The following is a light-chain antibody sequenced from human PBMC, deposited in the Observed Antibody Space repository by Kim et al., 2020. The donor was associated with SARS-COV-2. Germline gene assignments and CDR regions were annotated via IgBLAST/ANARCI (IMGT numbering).Light chain of an antibody. CDR3: QKYDSAPWT. Sequence: DIQMTQSPSSLSASVGARITITCRASQGINNYLAWYQQKPGKPPKLLIYAASALQSGVPSRFSGSGSGTDFTLTVTSLQPEDVATYYCQKYDSAPWTFGLGTKWISN. J-gene: IGKJ1*01. V-gene: IGKV1-27*01. CDR1: QGINNY. CDR2: AAS.